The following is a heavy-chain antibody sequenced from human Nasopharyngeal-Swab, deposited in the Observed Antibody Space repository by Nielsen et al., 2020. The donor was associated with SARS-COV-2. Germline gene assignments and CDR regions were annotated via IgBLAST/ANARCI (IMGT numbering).Heavy chain of an antibody. D-gene: IGHD6-13*01. CDR1: GFTFSSYA. J-gene: IGHJ3*02. V-gene: IGHV3-30*04. CDR2: ISYDGSNK. Sequence: GGSLRLSCAASGFTFSSYAMHWVRQAPGKGLEWVAGISYDGSNKYYADSVKGRFTISRDNSKNTLYLQMNSLRAEDTAVYYCAAEATGTDAFDIWGQGTMVTVSS. CDR3: AAEATGTDAFDI.